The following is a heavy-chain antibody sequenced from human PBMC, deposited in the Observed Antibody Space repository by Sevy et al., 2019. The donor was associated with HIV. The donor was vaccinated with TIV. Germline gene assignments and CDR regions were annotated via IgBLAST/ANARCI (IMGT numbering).Heavy chain of an antibody. V-gene: IGHV3-23*01. CDR3: AREGCTKPHDY. CDR2: LSFGCGEI. D-gene: IGHD2-8*01. J-gene: IGHJ4*02. Sequence: GGSLRLSCAASGFTFSKNSMSWVRQPPGQGLEWVSTLSFGCGEINYADSVKGRFTISRDNSKSSVYVQMNNLRPEDTAGYYCAREGCTKPHDYWGQGTLVTVSS. CDR1: GFTFSKNS.